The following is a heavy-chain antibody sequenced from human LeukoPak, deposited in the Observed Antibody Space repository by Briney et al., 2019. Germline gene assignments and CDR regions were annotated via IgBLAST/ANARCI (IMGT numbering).Heavy chain of an antibody. CDR1: GGSISSGDYY. D-gene: IGHD3-22*01. V-gene: IGHV4-30-4*08. Sequence: SETPSLTCTVSGGSISSGDYYWSWIRQPPGKGLEWIGYIYYSGSTYYNPSLKSRVTISVDTSKNQFSLKLSSVTAADTAVYYCARVRGYYSPAAFDIWGQGTMVTVSS. CDR2: IYYSGST. J-gene: IGHJ3*02. CDR3: ARVRGYYSPAAFDI.